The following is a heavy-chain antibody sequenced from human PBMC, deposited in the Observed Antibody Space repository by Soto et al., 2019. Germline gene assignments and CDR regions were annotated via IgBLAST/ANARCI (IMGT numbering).Heavy chain of an antibody. CDR2: IYPGDSDT. D-gene: IGHD2-2*01. CDR1: EYSSTTYW. CDR3: ASSYRLSTSCHLDY. J-gene: IGHJ4*02. Sequence: PGESLKISCKGSEYSSTTYWIGWVRQMPGKGLEWMGIIYPGDSDTRYSPSFQGQVTISADKSITTAYLQWSSLKASDTAMYYFASSYRLSTSCHLDYWGQGTLVTVCS. V-gene: IGHV5-51*01.